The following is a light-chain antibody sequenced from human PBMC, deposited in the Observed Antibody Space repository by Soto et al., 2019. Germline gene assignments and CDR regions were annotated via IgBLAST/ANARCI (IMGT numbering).Light chain of an antibody. CDR2: GAS. V-gene: IGKV3-15*01. Sequence: EIVMTQSPATLSVSPGERATLSCRASQSVSNNLAWYQKKPGQAPRLLIYGASTRATGIPARFSGSGSGTGFTLTISSLQSEDFAVYYCQQYHNWWTFGQGTWVEIK. J-gene: IGKJ1*01. CDR3: QQYHNWWT. CDR1: QSVSNN.